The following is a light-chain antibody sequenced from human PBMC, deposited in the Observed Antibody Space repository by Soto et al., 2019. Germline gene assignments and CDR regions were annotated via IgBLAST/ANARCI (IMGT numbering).Light chain of an antibody. CDR2: GAS. CDR3: HQANNCPIS. Sequence: DIQMTQSPSSVSASAGDRVIITCRASQDISGCLAWYQQKPGKAPKLLIYGASNLQSWVSSRFSGSVSGTFFTLTFASRQPEEFAAYDCHQANNCPISFGHVTKVNIQ. J-gene: IGKJ3*01. CDR1: QDISGC. V-gene: IGKV1-12*01.